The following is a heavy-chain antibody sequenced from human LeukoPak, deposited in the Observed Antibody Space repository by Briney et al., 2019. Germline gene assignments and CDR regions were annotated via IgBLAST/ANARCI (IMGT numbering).Heavy chain of an antibody. Sequence: ASVKVSCKASGYTFRQYSISWVRQAPGRGFEWMGWVSPSHTTRVYAQEFQGRVTMTADTNTNTVSMELRSLRFDDTAVYFCARDYILPLETDNGDGFAIWGQGTVVTVSS. V-gene: IGHV1-18*01. CDR1: GYTFRQYS. D-gene: IGHD3-3*02. CDR2: VSPSHTTR. CDR3: ARDYILPLETDNGDGFAI. J-gene: IGHJ3*02.